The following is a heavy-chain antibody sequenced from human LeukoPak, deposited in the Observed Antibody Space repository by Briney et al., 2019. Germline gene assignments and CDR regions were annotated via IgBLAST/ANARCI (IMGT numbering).Heavy chain of an antibody. CDR2: INPSGGST. D-gene: IGHD1-26*01. J-gene: IGHJ6*03. Sequence: ASVKVSCKASGYTFTSYYIHWVRQAPGQGLEWMGIINPSGGSTSYAQKFQGRVTMTRDMSTSTVYMELSSLRSEDTAVYYCARYSYSGSYYYYYYMDVWGKGTTVTVSS. V-gene: IGHV1-46*01. CDR3: ARYSYSGSYYYYYYMDV. CDR1: GYTFTSYY.